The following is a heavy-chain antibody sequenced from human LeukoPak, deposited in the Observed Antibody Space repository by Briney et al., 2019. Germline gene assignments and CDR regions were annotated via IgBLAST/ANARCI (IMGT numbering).Heavy chain of an antibody. CDR2: IIPIFGTA. V-gene: IGHV1-69*05. CDR1: GGTFSSYA. CDR3: AREIQPGIAARAARAFDI. J-gene: IGHJ3*02. D-gene: IGHD6-6*01. Sequence: GASVKVSCKASGGTFSSYAISWVRQAPGQGLEWMGGIIPIFGTANYAQKFQGRVTITTDESTSTAYMELSSLRSEDTAVYYCAREIQPGIAARAARAFDIWGQGTMVTVSS.